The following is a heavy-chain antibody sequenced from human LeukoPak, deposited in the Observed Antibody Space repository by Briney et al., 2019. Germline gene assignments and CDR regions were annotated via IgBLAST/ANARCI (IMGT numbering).Heavy chain of an antibody. Sequence: SETLSPTCAVYGGSFSGYYWSWIRQPPGKGLEWIGEINHSGSTNYNPSLKSRVTISVDTSKNQFSLKLSSVTAADTAAYYCARGPFDDYVWGSYRPTGFDPWGQGTLVTVSS. CDR3: ARGPFDDYVWGSYRPTGFDP. J-gene: IGHJ5*02. CDR2: INHSGST. D-gene: IGHD3-16*02. CDR1: GGSFSGYY. V-gene: IGHV4-34*01.